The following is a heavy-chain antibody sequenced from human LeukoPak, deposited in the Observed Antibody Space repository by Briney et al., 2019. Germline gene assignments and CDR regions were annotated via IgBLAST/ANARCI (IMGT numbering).Heavy chain of an antibody. Sequence: GGSLRLSCAASGFTFSSYSMNWVRQAPGKGLEWVSSISSSSSYIYYADSVKGRFTISRDNAKNSLYLQMNSLRAKDTAVYYCASSRTTRGGGGFDYWGQGTLVTVSS. CDR3: ASSRTTRGGGGFDY. CDR2: ISSSSSYI. CDR1: GFTFSSYS. J-gene: IGHJ4*02. V-gene: IGHV3-21*01. D-gene: IGHD3-16*01.